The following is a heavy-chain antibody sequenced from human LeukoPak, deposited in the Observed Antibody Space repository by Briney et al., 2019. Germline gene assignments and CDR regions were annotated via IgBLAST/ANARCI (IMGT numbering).Heavy chain of an antibody. CDR2: INPNSGDT. CDR3: ALLEWSPTWDWLDP. V-gene: IGHV1-2*02. J-gene: IGHJ5*02. Sequence: ASVTVSCLASGYTFTGYYMHWVRQAPGQGLAWMGWINPNSGDTNYAQKFQGRVTMTRDTSIRTAYMELSRLRSDDTAVYYCALLEWSPTWDWLDPWGQGTLVTVSS. CDR1: GYTFTGYY. D-gene: IGHD3-3*01.